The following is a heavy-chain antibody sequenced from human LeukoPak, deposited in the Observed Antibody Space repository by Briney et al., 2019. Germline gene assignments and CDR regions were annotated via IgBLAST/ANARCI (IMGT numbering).Heavy chain of an antibody. Sequence: SETLSLTCTVSGGSISSSRYYWGWVRQPPGKGLEWIGSIYYTGSTYYNPSLKSRVTISVDTSKNHFSLKLSSAIAADTAVYYCARQVYYYASGTTYYYYMDVWGNGTTVTISS. CDR3: ARQVYYYASGTTYYYYMDV. V-gene: IGHV4-39*01. CDR2: IYYTGST. J-gene: IGHJ6*03. D-gene: IGHD3-10*01. CDR1: GGSISSSRYY.